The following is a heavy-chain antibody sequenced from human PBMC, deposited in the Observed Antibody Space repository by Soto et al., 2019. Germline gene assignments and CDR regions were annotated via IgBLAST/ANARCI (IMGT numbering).Heavy chain of an antibody. CDR3: ARGAYGDPLSS. CDR2: IMPLFGMT. J-gene: IGHJ5*02. D-gene: IGHD4-17*01. V-gene: IGHV1-69*01. Sequence: QVQLVQSGAEVKKPGSSVKVSCKASGDTFRTYAISWVRQAPGQGLEWMGGIMPLFGMTNYAQKFQGRVTITADESTSTAYMDLSSLTSEDTAVYYCARGAYGDPLSSWGQGTQVTVSS. CDR1: GDTFRTYA.